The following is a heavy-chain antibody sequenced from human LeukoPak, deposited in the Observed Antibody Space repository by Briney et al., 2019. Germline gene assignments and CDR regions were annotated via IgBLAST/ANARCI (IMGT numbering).Heavy chain of an antibody. J-gene: IGHJ5*02. CDR3: ARVVTPRYCSTTRCYWKGWFDP. CDR1: GYSSTNYG. D-gene: IGHD2-2*01. CDR2: IHIYRGNT. Sequence: ASVKVSCKASGYSSTNYGISWVRQAPGQGLEWMGWIHIYRGNTNYAQKFQGRVTITADESTGTAYMELSSLRSDDTAVYNCARVVTPRYCSTTRCYWKGWFDPWGQGTLVTVSS. V-gene: IGHV1-18*01.